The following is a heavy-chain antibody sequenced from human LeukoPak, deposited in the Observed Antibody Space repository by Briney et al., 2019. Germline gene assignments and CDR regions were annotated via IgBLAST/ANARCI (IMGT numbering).Heavy chain of an antibody. Sequence: WETLTLSCTVSGVTFSSYYMSWIRQAPGKGLEWVSYISSSSSYTNYADSAKGRSTIPRDNAKNSLHLQMTSLGAEATAVYYLAREDSYGPAYWGQGTLVIVSS. D-gene: IGHD5-18*01. CDR1: GVTFSSYY. J-gene: IGHJ4*02. V-gene: IGHV3-11*05. CDR2: ISSSSSYT. CDR3: AREDSYGPAY.